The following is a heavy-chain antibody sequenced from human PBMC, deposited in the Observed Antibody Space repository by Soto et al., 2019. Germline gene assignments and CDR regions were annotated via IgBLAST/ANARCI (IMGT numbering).Heavy chain of an antibody. V-gene: IGHV3-11*01. CDR2: ISSSGSTI. D-gene: IGHD3-9*01. Sequence: GGSLRLSCAASGFTFSDYYMSWIRQAPGKGLEWVSYISSSGSTIYYADSVKGRFTIARDNAKNSLYLQMNSLRAEDTAVYYCARDRKSRYYDILTAHPSDYYYYMDVWGKGTTVTVSS. CDR1: GFTFSDYY. J-gene: IGHJ6*03. CDR3: ARDRKSRYYDILTAHPSDYYYYMDV.